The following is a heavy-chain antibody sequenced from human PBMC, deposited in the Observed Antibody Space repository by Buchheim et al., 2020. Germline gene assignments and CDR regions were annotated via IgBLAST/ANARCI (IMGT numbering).Heavy chain of an antibody. CDR2: IDAGGNS. D-gene: IGHD3-3*01. J-gene: IGHJ4*02. V-gene: IGHV3-23*01. Sequence: DVQLLQSGGGLVQPGGSLRLSCAASGFTMSSDGMSWVRQAPGKGLEWVATIDAGGNSVHADSVKGRFTISRDDSKQTLYLKMNNLRAEDTAVYYCDKIWSGYSGADYWGQGTL. CDR1: GFTMSSDG. CDR3: DKIWSGYSGADY.